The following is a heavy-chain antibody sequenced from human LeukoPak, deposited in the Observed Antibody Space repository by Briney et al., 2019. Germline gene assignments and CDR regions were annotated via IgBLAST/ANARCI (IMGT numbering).Heavy chain of an antibody. CDR1: GFTFSSYW. J-gene: IGHJ4*02. D-gene: IGHD5-18*01. CDR3: ARGYSYGYDFDY. CDR2: INSDGSNT. V-gene: IGHV3-74*01. Sequence: GESLRLSCAASGFTFSSYWMHWVRQAPGKGLVWVSHINSDGSNTNYADSVKGRFTTSRDNAKNTLYLQMNSLRAEDTAVYYCARGYSYGYDFDYWGQGTLLTVSS.